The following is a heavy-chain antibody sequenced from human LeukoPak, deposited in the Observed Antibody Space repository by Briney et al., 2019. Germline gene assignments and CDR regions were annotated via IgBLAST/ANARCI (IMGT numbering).Heavy chain of an antibody. Sequence: SETLSLTCSVSGGSIRSLGYYWGWLRQPPGMGREWIASMYYTGTTYSNPSLKSRVTMSVDTSKNQFSLNLTSVPAAVTAVFYCARSVSAYAGRGWFDPWGQGTLVTVSS. D-gene: IGHD5-12*01. V-gene: IGHV4-39*07. CDR2: MYYTGTT. J-gene: IGHJ5*02. CDR1: GGSIRSLGYY. CDR3: ARSVSAYAGRGWFDP.